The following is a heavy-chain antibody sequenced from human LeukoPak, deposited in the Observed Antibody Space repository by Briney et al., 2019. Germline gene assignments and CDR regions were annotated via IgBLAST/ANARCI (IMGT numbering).Heavy chain of an antibody. CDR3: AKDGVSNNRRWDCFDP. Sequence: PGGSLRLSCTAFGFTLGDYAMSWVRQAPGKGLEWVSSIGGTGEDTYYADSVKGRFTISRDNSKNTLYLQLNSLRDEDTAVYYCAKDGVSNNRRWDCFDPWGQGTLLTVSS. CDR2: IGGTGEDT. V-gene: IGHV3-23*01. J-gene: IGHJ5*02. D-gene: IGHD2-2*01. CDR1: GFTLGDYA.